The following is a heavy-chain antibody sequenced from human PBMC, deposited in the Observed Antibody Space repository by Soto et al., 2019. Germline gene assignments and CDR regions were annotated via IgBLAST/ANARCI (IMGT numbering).Heavy chain of an antibody. CDR1: GGSFSDYY. J-gene: IGHJ4*02. V-gene: IGHV4-34*01. CDR2: INHSGST. Sequence: SETLSLTCAVHGGSFSDYYWSWIRQPPGKGLEWIGEINHSGSTNYNPSLKSRVTISVDTSKNQLSLKLSSVTAADTAVYYCTRGLDYWGQGTLVTVSS. CDR3: TRGLDY.